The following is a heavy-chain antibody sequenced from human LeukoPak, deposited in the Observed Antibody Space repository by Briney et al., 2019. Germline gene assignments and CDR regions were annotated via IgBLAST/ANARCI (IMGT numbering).Heavy chain of an antibody. D-gene: IGHD6-19*01. V-gene: IGHV3-30*02. J-gene: IGHJ4*02. Sequence: GGSLRLSCAASGFTFSSYGMHWVRQAPGKGLEWVAFIRYDGSNKYYADSVKGRFTISRDNSKNTLYLQMNSLRAEDTAVYYCAKGQNPIAVAGSPDYWGQGTLVTVSS. CDR3: AKGQNPIAVAGSPDY. CDR2: IRYDGSNK. CDR1: GFTFSSYG.